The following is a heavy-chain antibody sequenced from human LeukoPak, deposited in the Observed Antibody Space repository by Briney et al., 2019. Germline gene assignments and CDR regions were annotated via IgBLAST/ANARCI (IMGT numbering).Heavy chain of an antibody. CDR2: ISTSGRT. D-gene: IGHD3-22*01. J-gene: IGHJ4*02. CDR3: ASHPVTTLSGYYGAYYFDY. V-gene: IGHV4-61*02. CDR1: GGSISSGSYY. Sequence: SETLSLTCTVSGGSISSGSYYWTWIRQPAGKGLEWIGRISTSGRTNFNPSLKSRVTISVDTSKNQFSLKLSSVTAADTAVYYCASHPVTTLSGYYGAYYFDYWGQGTLVTVSS.